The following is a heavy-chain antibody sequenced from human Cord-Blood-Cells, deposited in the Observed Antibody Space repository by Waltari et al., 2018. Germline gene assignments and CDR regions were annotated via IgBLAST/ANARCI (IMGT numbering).Heavy chain of an antibody. CDR2: IYYSGST. V-gene: IGHV4-39*01. J-gene: IGHJ3*02. CDR1: GGSISISSYY. Sequence: QLQLQESGPGLVKPSETLSLTCTVSGGSISISSYYWGWIRQPPGKGLEWIGSIYYSGSTYYNPSLKSRVTISVETSKNQFSLKLSSVTAADTAVYYCARQVATIRDAFDIWGQGTMVTVSS. CDR3: ARQVATIRDAFDI. D-gene: IGHD5-12*01.